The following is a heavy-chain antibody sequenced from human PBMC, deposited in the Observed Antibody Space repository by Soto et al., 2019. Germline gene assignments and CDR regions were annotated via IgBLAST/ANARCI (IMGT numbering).Heavy chain of an antibody. J-gene: IGHJ4*02. CDR2: INDDGIST. CDR1: GFTFSMYW. V-gene: IGHV3-74*01. CDR3: TRGPRPTSTGTGDF. Sequence: LRLSCAASGFTFSMYWMHWVRQVPGKGPEWVSRINDDGISTNYADSVKGRFTISRDNAKNTLYLQMNALRVEDTGVYYCTRGPRPTSTGTGDFWGQGTLVTVSS. D-gene: IGHD1-1*01.